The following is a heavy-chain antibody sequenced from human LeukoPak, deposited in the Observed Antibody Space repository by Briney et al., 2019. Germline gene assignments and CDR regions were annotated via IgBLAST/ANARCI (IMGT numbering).Heavy chain of an antibody. V-gene: IGHV1-24*01. Sequence: ASVKVSCKVSGYTLTELSMHWVQQAPGKGLEWMGGFDPEDGETIYAQEFQGRVTMTEDTSTDTAYMELSSLRSEDTAVYYCATDHQAVAGGPRTYYYYYGMDVWGQGTTVTVSS. CDR2: FDPEDGET. CDR3: ATDHQAVAGGPRTYYYYYGMDV. CDR1: GYTLTELS. D-gene: IGHD6-19*01. J-gene: IGHJ6*02.